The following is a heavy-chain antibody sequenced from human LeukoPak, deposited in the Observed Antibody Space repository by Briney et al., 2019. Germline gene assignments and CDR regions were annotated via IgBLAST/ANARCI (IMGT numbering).Heavy chain of an antibody. CDR1: GFTFSSYS. CDR2: ISSSSSYT. V-gene: IGHV3-21*01. CDR3: ARAPPRSSSWYSSYFDY. Sequence: GGSLRLSCAASGFTFSSYSMNWVRQAPGKGLEWVSSISSSSSYTYYADSVKGRFTISRDNAKNSLYLQMNSLRAEDTAVYYCARAPPRSSSWYSSYFDYWGQGTLVTVSS. D-gene: IGHD6-13*01. J-gene: IGHJ4*02.